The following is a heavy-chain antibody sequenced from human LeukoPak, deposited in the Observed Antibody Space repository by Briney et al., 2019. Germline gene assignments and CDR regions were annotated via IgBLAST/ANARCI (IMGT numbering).Heavy chain of an antibody. CDR1: GFTLNGYW. D-gene: IGHD1-1*01. J-gene: IGHJ6*03. V-gene: IGHV3-74*01. Sequence: PGGSLRLSCAAPGFTLNGYWMHWVRQAPGKGLVWVSRINSDGSTTSYADSVKGRFTISRDNAKNSLYLQMNSLRAEDTAVYYCARVPLDQNAPFYYYYYYMDVWGKGTTVSVSS. CDR3: ARVPLDQNAPFYYYYYYMDV. CDR2: INSDGSTT.